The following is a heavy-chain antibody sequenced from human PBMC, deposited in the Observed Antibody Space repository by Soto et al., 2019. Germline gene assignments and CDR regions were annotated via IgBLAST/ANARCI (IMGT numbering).Heavy chain of an antibody. CDR3: ARGRYGDY. CDR2: ISAHNGNT. D-gene: IGHD1-1*01. Sequence: QVYLVQSGAEVKNPGASVKVSCKGSGYDFTTYGITWVRQAPGQGLEWMAWISAHNGNTNYAPNLQGRVTVTRDTSTSTAYIELRSLRSDDTAVYYCARGRYGDYWGQGALVTVSS. J-gene: IGHJ4*02. V-gene: IGHV1-18*01. CDR1: GYDFTTYG.